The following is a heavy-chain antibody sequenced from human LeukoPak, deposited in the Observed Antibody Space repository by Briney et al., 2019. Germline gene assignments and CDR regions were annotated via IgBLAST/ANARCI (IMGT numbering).Heavy chain of an antibody. CDR2: IYYSGST. Sequence: PSETLSLTCTVSGGSVSSGSYYWSWIRQPPGKGLEWIGYIYYSGSTNYNPSLKSRVTISVDTSKNQFSLKLSSVTAADTAVYYCARTDDPWEAFDYWGQGTLDTVSS. D-gene: IGHD1-26*01. CDR3: ARTDDPWEAFDY. CDR1: GGSVSSGSYY. J-gene: IGHJ4*02. V-gene: IGHV4-61*01.